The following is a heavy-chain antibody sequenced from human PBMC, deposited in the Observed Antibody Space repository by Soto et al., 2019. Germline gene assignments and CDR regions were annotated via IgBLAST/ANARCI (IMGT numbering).Heavy chain of an antibody. Sequence: SETLSLTCTVSGGSISSYYWSWIRQPPCKGLEWIGYIYYSGSTNYNPSLKSRVTISVDTSKNQFSLKLSSVTAADTAVYYCARGYDMLTGPSHNWFDPWGQGTLVTVSS. CDR3: ARGYDMLTGPSHNWFDP. CDR1: GGSISSYY. D-gene: IGHD3-9*01. V-gene: IGHV4-59*01. J-gene: IGHJ5*02. CDR2: IYYSGST.